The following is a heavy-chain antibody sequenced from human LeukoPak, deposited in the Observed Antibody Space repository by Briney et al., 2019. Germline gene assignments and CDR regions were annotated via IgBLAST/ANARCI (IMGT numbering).Heavy chain of an antibody. CDR2: IIPIFGTA. Sequence: GASVNVSCKASGGTFSSYAISWVRQAPGQGLEWMGGIIPIFGTANYAQKFQGRVTITADESTSTAYMELSSLRSEDTAVYYCAREAVLSIAARYYFDYWGQGTLVTVSS. CDR1: GGTFSSYA. J-gene: IGHJ4*02. CDR3: AREAVLSIAARYYFDY. D-gene: IGHD6-6*01. V-gene: IGHV1-69*13.